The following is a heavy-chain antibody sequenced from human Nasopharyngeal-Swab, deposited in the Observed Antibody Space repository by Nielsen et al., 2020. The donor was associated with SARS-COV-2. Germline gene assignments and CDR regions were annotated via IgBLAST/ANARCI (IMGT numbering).Heavy chain of an antibody. D-gene: IGHD3-3*01. V-gene: IGHV3-53*01. J-gene: IGHJ6*03. CDR3: ARAYYDFWSGPGYYYYCMDV. Sequence: VRQAPGKGLEWVSVIYSGGSTYYADSVKGRFTISRDNSKNTLYLQMNSLRAEDTAVYYCARAYYDFWSGPGYYYYCMDVWGKGTTGHRLL. CDR2: IYSGGST.